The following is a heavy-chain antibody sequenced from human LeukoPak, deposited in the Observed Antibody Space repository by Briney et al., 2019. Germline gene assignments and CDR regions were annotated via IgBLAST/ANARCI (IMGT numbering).Heavy chain of an antibody. V-gene: IGHV1-2*02. J-gene: IGHJ3*02. CDR3: ARDYYDSSGFGAFDI. CDR1: GYTFTAYY. Sequence: GSSVQVSCKASGYTFTAYYMHWVRQAPGQGLEWMGWINPNSGGTNYAQKFQGRVTMTRDTSISTAYMELSRLRSDDTAVYYCARDYYDSSGFGAFDIWGQGTLVTPSS. CDR2: INPNSGGT. D-gene: IGHD3-22*01.